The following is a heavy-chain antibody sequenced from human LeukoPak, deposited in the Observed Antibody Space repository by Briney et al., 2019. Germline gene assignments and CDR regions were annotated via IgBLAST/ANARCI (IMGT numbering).Heavy chain of an antibody. CDR2: IYYSGST. Sequence: SETLSLTCTASGGSISSSSYYWGWIRQPPGKGLEWIGSIYYSGSTYYNPSLKSRVTISVDTSKNQFSLKLSSVTAADTAVYYCARHCKVLLGPDAFDIWGQGTMVTVSS. V-gene: IGHV4-39*01. D-gene: IGHD3-10*01. J-gene: IGHJ3*02. CDR1: GGSISSSSYY. CDR3: ARHCKVLLGPDAFDI.